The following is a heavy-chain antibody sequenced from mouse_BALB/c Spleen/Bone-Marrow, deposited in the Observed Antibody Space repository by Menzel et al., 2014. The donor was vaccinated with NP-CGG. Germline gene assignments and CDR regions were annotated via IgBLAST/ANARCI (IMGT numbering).Heavy chain of an antibody. Sequence: LVKPGASVKLSCTASGFNIKDTYMHWVKQRPEQGLEWIGRIDPANGNTKYDPKFQGKATITADTSSNTAYLQLSSLTSEDTAVYYCARYRLGTYFDYWGQGTALTVSS. J-gene: IGHJ2*01. CDR2: IDPANGNT. V-gene: IGHV14-3*02. D-gene: IGHD2-14*01. CDR3: ARYRLGTYFDY. CDR1: GFNIKDTY.